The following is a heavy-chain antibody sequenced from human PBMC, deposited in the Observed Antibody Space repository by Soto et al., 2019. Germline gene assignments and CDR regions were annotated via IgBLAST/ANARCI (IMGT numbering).Heavy chain of an antibody. CDR3: ARGLVSDEYAFDY. J-gene: IGHJ4*02. V-gene: IGHV1-3*01. Sequence: ASVKVSCKASGYTFTSYAMHWLRQAPGQRLEWMGWINAGNGNTKYSQKFQGRVTITRDTSASTAYMELSSLRSEDTAVYYCARGLVSDEYAFDYWGQGTLVTVSS. CDR2: INAGNGNT. CDR1: GYTFTSYA. D-gene: IGHD2-8*01.